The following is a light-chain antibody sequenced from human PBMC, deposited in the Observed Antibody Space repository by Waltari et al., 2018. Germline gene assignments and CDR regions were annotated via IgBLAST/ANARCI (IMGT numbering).Light chain of an antibody. CDR1: QSALHRNSNQNF. CDR3: HHTYSSPS. J-gene: IGKJ2*01. CDR2: WAS. Sequence: DIVMTPSPDSLAVSLAERATINCKSSQSALHRNSNQNFLTWYQQKPGQPPKVLIYWASTRESGVPDRFSGSGSESDFTLTINSLQAEDVAVYYCHHTYSSPSFGQGTKLEI. V-gene: IGKV4-1*01.